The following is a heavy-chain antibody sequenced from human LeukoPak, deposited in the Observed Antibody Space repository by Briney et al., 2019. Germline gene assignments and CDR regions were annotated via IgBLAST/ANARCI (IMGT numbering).Heavy chain of an antibody. CDR2: IIPIFGTA. Sequence: RASVKVSCKASGGTFSSYAISWLRQAPGQGLEWMGGIIPIFGTANYAQKFQGRVTITADESTSTAYMELSSLRSEDTAVYYCASGYSSSWYDYYYYYMDVWGKGTTVTVSS. CDR1: GGTFSSYA. J-gene: IGHJ6*03. V-gene: IGHV1-69*13. CDR3: ASGYSSSWYDYYYYYMDV. D-gene: IGHD6-13*01.